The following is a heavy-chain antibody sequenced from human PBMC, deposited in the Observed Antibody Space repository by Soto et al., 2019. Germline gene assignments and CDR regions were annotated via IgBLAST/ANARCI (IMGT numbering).Heavy chain of an antibody. D-gene: IGHD3-22*01. CDR3: ATDGYYYDSSGYPRYYYYYGMDV. CDR1: GYSISSGYY. V-gene: IGHV4-38-2*02. CDR2: IYHSGGT. Sequence: SETLSLTCAVSGYSISSGYYWGWIRQPPGXGLEWIGSIYHSGGTYYNPSLKSRITISVDTSKNQFSLKLSSVTAADTAVYYCATDGYYYDSSGYPRYYYYYGMDVWGQGSTVTVSS. J-gene: IGHJ6*02.